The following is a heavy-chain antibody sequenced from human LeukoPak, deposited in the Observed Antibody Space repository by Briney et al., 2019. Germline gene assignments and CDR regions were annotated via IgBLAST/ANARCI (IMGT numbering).Heavy chain of an antibody. CDR3: AREGSSSPDPYYYYYGMDV. Sequence: GGSLRLSCAASGFTVSSNYMSLVRQASGKGLEWVSVMYSGGSTYYADSVKGRFTISRDNSKNTLYLQMNSLRAEDTAVYYCAREGSSSPDPYYYYYGMDVWGQGTTVTVSS. V-gene: IGHV3-66*01. J-gene: IGHJ6*02. CDR1: GFTVSSNY. D-gene: IGHD6-6*01. CDR2: MYSGGST.